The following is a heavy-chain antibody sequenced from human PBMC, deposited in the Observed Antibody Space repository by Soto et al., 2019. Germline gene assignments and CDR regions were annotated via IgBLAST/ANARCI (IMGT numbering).Heavy chain of an antibody. CDR2: IYYSGST. CDR1: GGSISSYY. Sequence: SETLSLTCTVSGGSISSYYWSWIRQPPGKGLEWIGYIYYSGSTNYNPSLKSRVTISVDTSKNQFSLKLSSVTAAGTAVYYCARGGLEYSSSWQADYWGQGTLVTVSS. D-gene: IGHD6-13*01. V-gene: IGHV4-59*01. J-gene: IGHJ4*02. CDR3: ARGGLEYSSSWQADY.